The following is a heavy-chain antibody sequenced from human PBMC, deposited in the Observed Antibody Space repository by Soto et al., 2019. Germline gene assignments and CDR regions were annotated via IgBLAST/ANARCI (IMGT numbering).Heavy chain of an antibody. J-gene: IGHJ4*02. Sequence: PGGSLRLSCVGSGFTFSSYGMHWVRQAPVKGLECVAVISDTGSSHYYAASVEGRFTISRENSKNTLSLHMDRLRVEDTAVYYCAKDRGGDCPDNSCYFGADYWGQGTPVTVSS. V-gene: IGHV3-30*18. CDR2: ISDTGSSH. D-gene: IGHD2-2*01. CDR3: AKDRGGDCPDNSCYFGADY. CDR1: GFTFSSYG.